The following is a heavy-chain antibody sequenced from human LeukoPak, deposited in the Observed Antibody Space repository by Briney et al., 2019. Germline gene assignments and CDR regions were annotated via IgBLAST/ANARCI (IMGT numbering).Heavy chain of an antibody. CDR2: ISTSSSYI. V-gene: IGHV3-21*01. D-gene: IGHD3-10*01. J-gene: IGHJ4*02. CDR1: GFTFSSYS. Sequence: GGSLRLSCAASGFTFSSYSMNWVRQAPGKGLEWVSSISTSSSYIYYADSVKGRFTISRDNAKKSLYLQMNSLRAEDTAVYYCARAPFTMVRGVIYYFDYWGQGTLVTVSS. CDR3: ARAPFTMVRGVIYYFDY.